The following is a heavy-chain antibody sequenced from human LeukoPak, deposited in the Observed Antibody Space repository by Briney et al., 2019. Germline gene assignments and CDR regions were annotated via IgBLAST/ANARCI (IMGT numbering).Heavy chain of an antibody. D-gene: IGHD2-15*01. CDR2: IYYSGST. Sequence: PSETLSLTCTVSGGSISSGGYYWSWIRQHPGKGLEWIGYIYYSGSTYYNPSLKSRVTISVDTSKNQFSLKLSSVTAADTAVYYCARHLPIRRIPFQGFDYWGQGTLVTVSS. CDR3: ARHLPIRRIPFQGFDY. CDR1: GGSISSGGYY. V-gene: IGHV4-31*03. J-gene: IGHJ4*02.